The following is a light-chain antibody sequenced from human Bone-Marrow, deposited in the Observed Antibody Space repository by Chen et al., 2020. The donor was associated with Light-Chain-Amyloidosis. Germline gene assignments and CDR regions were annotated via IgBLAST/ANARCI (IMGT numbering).Light chain of an antibody. CDR1: SSDVGGDNH. V-gene: IGLV2-14*01. CDR2: EVT. Sequence: QAALTQPASVSGSPGQSITSSCTGTSSDVGGDNHVSWYQQHPDKAPKLMIYEVTNRPSWVPERFSGSNSDNTASLTISGLQTEDEADYFCSSYTITNTLVFGSGTRVTVL. CDR3: SSYTITNTLV. J-gene: IGLJ1*01.